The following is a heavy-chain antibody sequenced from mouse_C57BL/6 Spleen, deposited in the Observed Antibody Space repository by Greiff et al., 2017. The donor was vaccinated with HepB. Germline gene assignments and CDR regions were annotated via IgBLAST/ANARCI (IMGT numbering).Heavy chain of an antibody. J-gene: IGHJ3*01. D-gene: IGHD1-1*01. CDR3: AREGLNGSSDRFAY. CDR2: INPNNGGT. CDR1: GYTFTDYY. Sequence: EVQLQQSGPELVKPGASVKISCKASGYTFTDYYMNWVKQSHGKSLEWIGDINPNNGGTSYNQKFKGKATLTVDKSSSTAYMELRSLTSEDSAVYYCAREGLNGSSDRFAYWGQGTLVTVSA. V-gene: IGHV1-26*01.